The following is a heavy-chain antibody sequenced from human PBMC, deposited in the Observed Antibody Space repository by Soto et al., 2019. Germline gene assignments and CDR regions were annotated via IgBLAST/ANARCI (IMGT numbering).Heavy chain of an antibody. CDR1: GFTVSANY. CDR2: IYNDGTT. CDR3: ARAPTITTIYDY. D-gene: IGHD5-12*01. J-gene: IGHJ4*02. Sequence: GGSLRLSCAISGFTVSANYMSWVRQAPGMGLEWVSIIYNDGTTLYADSVKGRFTISRDDSKNTLYLQMDSLRAEDTAVYYCARAPTITTIYDYWGQGTLVTVSS. V-gene: IGHV3-66*01.